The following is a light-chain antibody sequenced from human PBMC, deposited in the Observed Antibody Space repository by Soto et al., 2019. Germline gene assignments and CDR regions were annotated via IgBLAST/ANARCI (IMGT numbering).Light chain of an antibody. CDR2: VAS. V-gene: IGKV3-15*01. CDR3: QQYNNWPFT. CDR1: QSISSN. J-gene: IGKJ3*01. Sequence: EIVMTQSPATLSVSPGERATLSCRASQSISSNLDWYQQKPGQAPRLLIYVASTRATGIPATFSGSGSGTEFTLTISSLQAEDFAVSYCQQYNNWPFTFAPGTKVDIK.